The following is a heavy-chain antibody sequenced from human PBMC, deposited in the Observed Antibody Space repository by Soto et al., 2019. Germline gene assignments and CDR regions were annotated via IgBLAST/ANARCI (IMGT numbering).Heavy chain of an antibody. CDR2: ISGSSGST. Sequence: GGSLRLSCAASGFTFSNYAMTWVRQAPGKGLEWVSSISGSSGSTYYTDSVKGRFTSSRDNSKNTLYLQMNSLRAEDTAVYYCAKDLITGVDFQHWGQGTLVTVSS. J-gene: IGHJ1*01. V-gene: IGHV3-23*01. D-gene: IGHD3-16*01. CDR1: GFTFSNYA. CDR3: AKDLITGVDFQH.